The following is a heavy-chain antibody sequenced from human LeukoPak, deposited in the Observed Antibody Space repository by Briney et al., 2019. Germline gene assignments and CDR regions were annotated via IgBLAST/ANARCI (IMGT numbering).Heavy chain of an antibody. D-gene: IGHD1-26*01. CDR3: ARDASGSSIGLIDF. V-gene: IGHV3-21*01. Sequence: PGGSLRLSCAASEFTLRSYSTHWVRQAPGKGLEWVSYISTSSTYIYYADSVKGRFTISRDNAKNSLYLHMNSLRAEDTAVYYCARDASGSSIGLIDFWGQGTLVTVSS. CDR1: EFTLRSYS. CDR2: ISTSSTYI. J-gene: IGHJ4*02.